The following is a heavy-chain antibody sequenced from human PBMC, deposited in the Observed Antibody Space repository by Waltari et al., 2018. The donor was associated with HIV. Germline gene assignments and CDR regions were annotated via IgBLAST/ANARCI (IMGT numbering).Heavy chain of an antibody. CDR1: KYTFASYG. CDR2: INTGDGST. J-gene: IGHJ4*02. CDR3: ARELRFDIVFDY. Sequence: QVQLVQSGAEMRTPGASVKVSCTASKYTFASYGIHWLRQAPGQRLEVMGWINTGDGSTKYSQKFQGRVTITRDTSASTAYMQLSSLRSEDTAIYYCARELRFDIVFDYWGQGTLVTVSS. D-gene: IGHD5-12*01. V-gene: IGHV1-3*04.